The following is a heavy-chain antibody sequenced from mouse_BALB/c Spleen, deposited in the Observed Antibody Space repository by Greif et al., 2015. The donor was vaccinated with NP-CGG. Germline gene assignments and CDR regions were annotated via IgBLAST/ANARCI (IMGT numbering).Heavy chain of an antibody. D-gene: IGHD2-14*01. CDR3: ANAYYRSLGFAY. V-gene: IGHV14-3*02. Sequence: VQLQQSGAELVKPGASVKLSCTASGFNIKDTYMHWVKQRPEQGLEWIGRIDPANVNIKYDPRFQGKATITTDTSSNAAYLQLSSLTSEDAAVYYGANAYYRSLGFAYWGQGTLVTVSA. J-gene: IGHJ3*01. CDR1: GFNIKDTY. CDR2: IDPANVNI.